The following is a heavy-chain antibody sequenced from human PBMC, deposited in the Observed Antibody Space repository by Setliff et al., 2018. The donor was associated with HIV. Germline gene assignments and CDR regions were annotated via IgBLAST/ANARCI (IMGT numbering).Heavy chain of an antibody. Sequence: SETLSLTCTVSGGSINSTSYYWGWIRQPPGNGLEWIGEINHTGSTNCNPSLKSRVTISVDTSKNQFSLKLSSVTAADTAVYYCARRGMWSYETGGNPTATFDYWGQGVLVTVSS. CDR2: INHTGST. CDR3: ARRGMWSYETGGNPTATFDY. D-gene: IGHD2-8*02. J-gene: IGHJ4*02. V-gene: IGHV4-39*01. CDR1: GGSINSTSYY.